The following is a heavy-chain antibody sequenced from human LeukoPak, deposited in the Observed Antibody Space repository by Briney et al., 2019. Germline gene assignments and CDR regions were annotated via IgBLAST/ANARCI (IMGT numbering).Heavy chain of an antibody. CDR2: IYYSGST. V-gene: IGHV4-59*11. CDR1: GGSISSHY. D-gene: IGHD3-10*01. CDR3: ARDRGRGPD. J-gene: IGHJ4*02. Sequence: PSETLSLTCTVSGGSISSHYWSWIRQPPGKGLEWIGYIYYSGSTSYNPSLKSRVAISVDSSKNQFSLKLSSVTAADTAVYYCARDRGRGPDWGQGTLVTVSS.